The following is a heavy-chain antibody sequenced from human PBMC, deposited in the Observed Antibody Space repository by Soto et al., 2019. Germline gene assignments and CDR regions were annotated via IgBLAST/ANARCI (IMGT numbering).Heavy chain of an antibody. J-gene: IGHJ4*01. CDR1: GFTFSSYA. D-gene: IGHD3-16*01. CDR2: ISYDGSNK. CDR3: ARAYEGDYFDY. Sequence: GGSLRLSCAASGFTFSSYAMHWVRQAPGKGLEWVAVISYDGSNKYYADSVKGRFTISRDNSKNTLYLQMNSLRAEDTAVYYCARAYEGDYFDYWGHGTLVTVSS. V-gene: IGHV3-30-3*01.